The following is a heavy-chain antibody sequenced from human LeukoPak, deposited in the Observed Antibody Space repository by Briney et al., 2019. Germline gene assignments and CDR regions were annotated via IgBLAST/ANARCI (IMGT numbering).Heavy chain of an antibody. CDR2: TYYRSKWYN. CDR3: ARDTNCSSTSCYGKLDY. CDR1: GDSVSSNSAT. Sequence: SQTLSLTCAISGDSVSSNSATWNWIRQSPSRGLEWLGRTYYRSKWYNDYAVSVKSRITINPDTSKNQFSLQLNSVTPEDTAVYYCARDTNCSSTSCYGKLDYWGQGTLVTVSS. V-gene: IGHV6-1*01. J-gene: IGHJ4*02. D-gene: IGHD2-2*01.